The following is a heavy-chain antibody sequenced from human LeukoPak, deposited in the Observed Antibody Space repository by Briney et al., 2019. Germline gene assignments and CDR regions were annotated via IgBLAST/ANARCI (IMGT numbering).Heavy chain of an antibody. CDR3: ANPGPIIPP. CDR2: ISGSGGST. J-gene: IGHJ5*02. CDR1: GFTFSSYA. Sequence: GGSLRLSCAASGFTFSSYAMSWVRQAPGKGVEWLSAISGSGGSTYYADSVKGRCTISRDNSKNTPYLQMNSLSAEDTAVYYCANPGPIIPPWGQGTLVTVSS. D-gene: IGHD2-21*01. V-gene: IGHV3-23*01.